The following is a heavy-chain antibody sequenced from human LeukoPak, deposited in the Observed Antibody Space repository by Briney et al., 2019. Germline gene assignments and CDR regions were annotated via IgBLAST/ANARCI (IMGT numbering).Heavy chain of an antibody. D-gene: IGHD6-19*01. J-gene: IGHJ4*02. CDR2: ISSSSSYI. V-gene: IGHV3-21*01. CDR1: GFTFSSYI. CDR3: ARDVFPSSGWYGY. Sequence: KTGGSLRLSCAASGFTFSSYIMNWVRQAPGKGLEWVSSISSSSSYIYYADSVKGRFTISRDNAKNSLYLQMNSLRAEDTAVYYCARDVFPSSGWYGYWGQGTLVTVSS.